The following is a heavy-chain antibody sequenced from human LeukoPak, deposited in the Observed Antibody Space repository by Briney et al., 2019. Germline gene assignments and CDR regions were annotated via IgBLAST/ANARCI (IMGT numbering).Heavy chain of an antibody. CDR3: ARGGVTRGYYYYGMDV. CDR2: IYSGGST. V-gene: IGHV3-66*01. J-gene: IGHJ6*02. Sequence: GGSLRLSCAASGFTVSSHYMSWVRQAPGKGLEWVSVIYSGGSTYYADSVKGRFTISRDNSKNTLYLQMNSLRAEDTAVYYCARGGVTRGYYYYGMDVWGQGTTVTVS. CDR1: GFTVSSHY. D-gene: IGHD2-21*02.